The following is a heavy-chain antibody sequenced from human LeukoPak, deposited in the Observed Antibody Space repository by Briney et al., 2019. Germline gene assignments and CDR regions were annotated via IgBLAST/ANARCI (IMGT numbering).Heavy chain of an antibody. CDR3: VRVGRVQGPAYDI. V-gene: IGHV3-74*01. Sequence: PGGSLRLSCAASGFSFSSYWMHWVRHAPGKGLVWVSRINSAGSSTNYADSVKGRVTISRDNAKKTLFLQINSLRHEDTAVYYCVRVGRVQGPAYDIWGRGTMVTVSS. CDR1: GFSFSSYW. J-gene: IGHJ3*02. CDR2: INSAGSST.